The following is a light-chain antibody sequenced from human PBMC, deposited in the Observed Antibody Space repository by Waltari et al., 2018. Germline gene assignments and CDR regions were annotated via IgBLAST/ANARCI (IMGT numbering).Light chain of an antibody. J-gene: IGLJ2*01. CDR1: SSDVGGYNY. Sequence: QSALTQAASVSGSPGQSITISCTGTSSDVGGYNYVSCYQQHPGKAPKLMIYEVSNRPSGDSSRFSGSKSGNTASLTISGLQAEDEADYYCTSYTSRGTVVFGGGTKLTVL. V-gene: IGLV2-14*01. CDR3: TSYTSRGTVV. CDR2: EVS.